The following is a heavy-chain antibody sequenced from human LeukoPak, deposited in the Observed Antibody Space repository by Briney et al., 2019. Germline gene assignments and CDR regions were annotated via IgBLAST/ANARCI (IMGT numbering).Heavy chain of an antibody. CDR1: GCTFTSYY. Sequence: ASVKVSCKASGCTFTSYYMHWVRQAPGQGLEWMGIINPSGGSTSYAQKFQGRVTMTRDTSTSTVYMELSSLKAEDTAVYYCTRHGRDDAFDIWGQGTMVTVSS. J-gene: IGHJ3*02. CDR2: INPSGGST. CDR3: TRHGRDDAFDI. V-gene: IGHV1-46*03.